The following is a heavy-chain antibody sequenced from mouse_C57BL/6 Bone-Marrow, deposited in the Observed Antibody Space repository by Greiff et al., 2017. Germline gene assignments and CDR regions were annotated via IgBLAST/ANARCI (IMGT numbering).Heavy chain of an antibody. CDR1: GFNIKNTY. J-gene: IGHJ3*02. D-gene: IGHD2-1*01. CDR3: ARGDGNYER. V-gene: IGHV14-3*01. Sequence: EVQLQQSVAELVRPGASVKLSCTASGFNIKNTYMHCVKQRPEQGLAWIGRIDPENGHTTYAQKFQGKATITADTSSNTAYLQLSSLTSEDSAIYYCARGDGNYERWGQRTLVAVSA. CDR2: IDPENGHT.